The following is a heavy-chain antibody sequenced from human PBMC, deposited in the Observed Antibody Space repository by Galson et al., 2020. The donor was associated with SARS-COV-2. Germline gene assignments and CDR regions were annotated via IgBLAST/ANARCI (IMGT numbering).Heavy chain of an antibody. V-gene: IGHV3-74*01. D-gene: IGHD3-9*01. CDR2: INSDGSST. J-gene: IGHJ6*02. Sequence: GGSLRLSCAASGSTFSSYWMHWAPQAPGKGLVWFSRINSDGSSTSNADSVKGRFTTSRDNAKNTLYLQMNSLRAEDTAVYYCARGTLYYDILTGYYPPVGNYYYGMDVWGQGTTVTFSS. CDR3: ARGTLYYDILTGYYPPVGNYYYGMDV. CDR1: GSTFSSYW.